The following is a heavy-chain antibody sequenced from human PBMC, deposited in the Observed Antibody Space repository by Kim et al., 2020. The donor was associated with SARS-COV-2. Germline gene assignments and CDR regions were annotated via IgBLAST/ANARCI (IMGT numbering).Heavy chain of an antibody. V-gene: IGHV1-18*01. Sequence: TNYAQKLQGRVTMTTDTSTSTAYMELRSLRSDDTAVYYCAMTTVTTSLDYWGQGTLVTVSS. CDR2: T. J-gene: IGHJ4*02. CDR3: AMTTVTTSLDY. D-gene: IGHD4-17*01.